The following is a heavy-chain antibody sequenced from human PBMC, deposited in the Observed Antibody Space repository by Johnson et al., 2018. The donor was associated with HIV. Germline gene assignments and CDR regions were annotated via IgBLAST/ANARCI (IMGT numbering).Heavy chain of an antibody. CDR2: ISYDGKNK. V-gene: IGHV3-30*19. CDR1: GFTFSSHG. CDR3: ARDRAILAARPAGAFDV. D-gene: IGHD6-6*01. J-gene: IGHJ3*01. Sequence: VQLVESGGGLVKPGGSLRLSCAASGFTFSSHGMHWVRQAPGKGLEWVAVISYDGKNKYYADSVRGRFTISRDNSKNTLYLQMHSLRSEDTAVYYCARDRAILAARPAGAFDVWGPGTMVTVSS.